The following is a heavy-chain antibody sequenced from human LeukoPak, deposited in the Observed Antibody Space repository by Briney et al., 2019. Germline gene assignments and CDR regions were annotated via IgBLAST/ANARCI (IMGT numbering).Heavy chain of an antibody. CDR1: GFTFRDYW. V-gene: IGHV3-7*03. D-gene: IGHD3-9*01. J-gene: IGHJ4*02. CDR2: IKEDGSEK. CDR3: AKSSDILTGYSL. Sequence: GGSLRLSCAASGFTFRDYWMSWVRQAPGKRLEWVANIKEDGSEKHYVDSVKGRFTISRDNAKNSLYLQMNSLRAEDTALYYCAKSSDILTGYSLWGQGTLVTVSS.